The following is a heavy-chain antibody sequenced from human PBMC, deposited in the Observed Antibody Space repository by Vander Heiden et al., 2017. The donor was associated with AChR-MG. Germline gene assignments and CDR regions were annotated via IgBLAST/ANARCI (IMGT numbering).Heavy chain of an antibody. D-gene: IGHD5-18*01. J-gene: IGHJ6*03. Sequence: EVQLVESGGGLVQPGGSLRLSCAASGFTFSSYSMNWVRQAPGKGLEWVSYISSSSSTIYYADSVKGRFTISRDNAKNSLYLQMNSLRDEDTAVYYCARVDTAMAVYYYYYYMDVWGKGTTATVSS. V-gene: IGHV3-48*02. CDR2: ISSSSSTI. CDR3: ARVDTAMAVYYYYYYMDV. CDR1: GFTFSSYS.